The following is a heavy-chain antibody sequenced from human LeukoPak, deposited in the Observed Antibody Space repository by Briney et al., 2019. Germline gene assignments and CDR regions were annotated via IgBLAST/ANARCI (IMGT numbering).Heavy chain of an antibody. V-gene: IGHV4-34*01. Sequence: PSETLSLTCAVSGGSFSAYYWTWIRQSPGKGLEWIGTINQSGSTNYNPSLMGRVTISAGTSKKQFSLNLSSVTAADTAVYYCASGTSAAEVFDDWGQGTLVTVSS. CDR1: GGSFSAYY. J-gene: IGHJ5*02. CDR3: ASGTSAAEVFDD. CDR2: INQSGST. D-gene: IGHD6-13*01.